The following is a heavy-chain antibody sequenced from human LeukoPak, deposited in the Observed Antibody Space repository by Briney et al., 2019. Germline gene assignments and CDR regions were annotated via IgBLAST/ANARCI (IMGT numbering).Heavy chain of an antibody. CDR3: ARVRSAAGNHYYYYMDV. V-gene: IGHV4-59*01. D-gene: IGHD6-13*01. J-gene: IGHJ6*03. CDR1: GGSISSYY. Sequence: SETLSLTCTVSGGSISSYYWSWIRQPPGKGLEWIGYIYYSGSTNYNPSLKSRVTISVDTSKNQFSLKLSSVTAADTAVYYCARVRSAAGNHYYYYMDVWGKGTTVTVSS. CDR2: IYYSGST.